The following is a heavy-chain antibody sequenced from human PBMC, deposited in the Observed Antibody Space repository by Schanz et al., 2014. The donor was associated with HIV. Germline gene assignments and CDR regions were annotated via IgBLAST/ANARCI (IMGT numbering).Heavy chain of an antibody. CDR2: IHSDGTK. V-gene: IGHV3-53*01. J-gene: IGHJ2*01. CDR1: GFNVSNNY. D-gene: IGHD2-15*01. CDR3: ALSRPSGYGGSWYFDL. Sequence: VQLVESGGGLMQPGGSLRLSCAASGFNVSNNYVSWVRQAPGKGLEWVSVIHSDGTKYYADSVKGRFIISRDNTNNTVYLQMNSLRTEDTAVYYCALSRPSGYGGSWYFDLWGRGTLVAVSS.